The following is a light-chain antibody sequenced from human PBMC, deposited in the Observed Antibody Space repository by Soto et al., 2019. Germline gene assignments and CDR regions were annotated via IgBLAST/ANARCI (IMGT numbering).Light chain of an antibody. V-gene: IGKV3-11*01. CDR2: DAS. CDR3: LQDYTYPWT. CDR1: QNVRTY. Sequence: EIVLTQSPATLSLSPGDRATLSCRASQNVRTYLGWYQQKPGQAPRLLIYDASNRATGIPARFSGSGSGTDFTLTISSLEPEDFASYYCLQDYTYPWTFGQGTKVDI. J-gene: IGKJ1*01.